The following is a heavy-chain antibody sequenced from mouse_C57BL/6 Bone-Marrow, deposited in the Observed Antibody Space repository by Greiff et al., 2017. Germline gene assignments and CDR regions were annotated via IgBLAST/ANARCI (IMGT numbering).Heavy chain of an antibody. V-gene: IGHV5-6*01. D-gene: IGHD1-1*01. CDR1: GFTFSSYG. Sequence: EVMLVESGGDLVKPGGSLKLSCAASGFTFSSYGMSWVRQTPDKRLEWVATICSGGSYTYYPDSVKGRFTISRDNSKNTLYLQMSSLKSEDTAMYYCARLGYGSAAMDYWGQGTSVTVSS. CDR3: ARLGYGSAAMDY. J-gene: IGHJ4*01. CDR2: ICSGGSYT.